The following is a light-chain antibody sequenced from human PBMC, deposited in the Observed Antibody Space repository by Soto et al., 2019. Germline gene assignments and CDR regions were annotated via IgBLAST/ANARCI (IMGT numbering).Light chain of an antibody. CDR2: KAS. CDR3: QYRGS. V-gene: IGKV1-5*03. Sequence: DIQMTQSPSTLSASIGDRVTITCRASQNINSWLAWYQQKPGKAPKLLIYKASSIESGVPSRFSGSGSGTEFTLTISSLQPDDLATSYFQYRGSFGQGTMVEIK. CDR1: QNINSW. J-gene: IGKJ1*01.